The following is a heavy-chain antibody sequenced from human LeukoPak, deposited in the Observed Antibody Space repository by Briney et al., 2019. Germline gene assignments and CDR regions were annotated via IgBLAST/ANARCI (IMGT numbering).Heavy chain of an antibody. V-gene: IGHV3-30*03. J-gene: IGHJ4*02. CDR2: ISYDGRNE. CDR3: VARGGWARFDY. CDR1: GFTFSDYG. D-gene: IGHD3-10*01. Sequence: GRSLRLSCVASGFTFSDYGMLWVRQPPGKGLEWVAVISYDGRNEHYADSVKGRFTISRDDATNSLYLEMKSLRAEDTAVYYCVARGGWARFDYWGQGTLVTVSS.